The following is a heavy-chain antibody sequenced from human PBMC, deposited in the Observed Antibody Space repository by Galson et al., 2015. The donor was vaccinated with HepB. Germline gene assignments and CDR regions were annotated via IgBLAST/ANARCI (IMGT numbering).Heavy chain of an antibody. CDR3: ANEQLAN. J-gene: IGHJ4*02. V-gene: IGHV3-74*01. Sequence: SLRLSCAASGFSFSDNWMHWVRQPPGKGLVWVSRIDSDGTTTHYADSMKGRFTISRDNAKNTLYLQMSSLRIDDTAGYYCANEQLANWGQGTLVTVSS. CDR1: GFSFSDNW. D-gene: IGHD6-13*01. CDR2: IDSDGTTT.